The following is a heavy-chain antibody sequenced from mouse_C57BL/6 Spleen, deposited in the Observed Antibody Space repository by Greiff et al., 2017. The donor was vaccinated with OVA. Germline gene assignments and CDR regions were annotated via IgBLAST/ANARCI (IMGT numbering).Heavy chain of an antibody. V-gene: IGHV1-66*01. D-gene: IGHD2-4*01. Sequence: QVQLQQSGPELVKPGASVKISCTASGYTFTSYYIHWVKQRPGQGLEWIGWIDPGSGNTKYNEKFKGKATLTADTASSTAYMQLRSLTSEDSAVYDCASAYYYVGFAYWGQGTLVTVAA. CDR2: IDPGSGNT. J-gene: IGHJ3*01. CDR1: GYTFTSYY. CDR3: ASAYYYVGFAY.